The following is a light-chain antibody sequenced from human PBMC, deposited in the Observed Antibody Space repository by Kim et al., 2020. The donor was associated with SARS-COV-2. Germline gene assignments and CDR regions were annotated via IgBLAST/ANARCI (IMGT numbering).Light chain of an antibody. Sequence: DIQMTQSPSSLSASVGDRATITCRASQRISSYLNWYQQKPGKAPKLLIYAASTLQSGVPSRFSGSGSGTDFTLTISSLQPEDFATYYCQQTYSTPPEKAFGQGTKVEVK. V-gene: IGKV1-39*01. CDR2: AAS. CDR3: QQTYSTPPEKA. CDR1: QRISSY. J-gene: IGKJ1*01.